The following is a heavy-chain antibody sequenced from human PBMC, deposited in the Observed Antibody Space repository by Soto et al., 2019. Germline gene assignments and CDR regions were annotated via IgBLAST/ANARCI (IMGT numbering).Heavy chain of an antibody. D-gene: IGHD3-22*01. CDR2: IYYSGST. CDR1: GGSISSGGYY. V-gene: IGHV4-31*03. J-gene: IGHJ4*02. CDR3: ARNGIDSSGYFDY. Sequence: PSETLGLTCTFSGGSISSGGYYWSWIRQHPGKGLEWIGYIYYSGSTYYNPSLKSRVTISVDTSKNQFSLKLSSVTAADTAVYYCARNGIDSSGYFDYWGQGTLVTVS.